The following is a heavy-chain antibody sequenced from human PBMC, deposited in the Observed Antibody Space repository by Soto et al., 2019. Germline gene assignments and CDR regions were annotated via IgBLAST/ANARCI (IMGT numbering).Heavy chain of an antibody. J-gene: IGHJ4*02. V-gene: IGHV3-74*01. CDR2: IYNDGTYS. D-gene: IGHD3-10*01. CDR1: GFIFKMYW. CDR3: TRGPRPISTGTGAY. Sequence: GGSLRLSCAASGFIFKMYWMHWVRQSPGRGLVWISRIYNDGTYSDYADSVRGRFTISRDNVNDTLYLQMNNLRAEDSGLYYCTRGPRPISTGTGAYWGQGTQVTVSS.